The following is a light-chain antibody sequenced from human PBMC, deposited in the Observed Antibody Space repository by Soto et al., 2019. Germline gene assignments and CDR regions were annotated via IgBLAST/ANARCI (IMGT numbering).Light chain of an antibody. CDR2: DAS. CDR1: QSVSSFY. V-gene: IGKV3-20*01. CDR3: QHYGSSRT. J-gene: IGKJ1*01. Sequence: EIVMTQSPATLSVSPGERATLSCRASQSVSSFYLAWYQQKPGQAPRLLIYDASSRATGIPDRFSGSGSGTDFTLTISRLEPEDFAVYYCQHYGSSRTFGLGTKV.